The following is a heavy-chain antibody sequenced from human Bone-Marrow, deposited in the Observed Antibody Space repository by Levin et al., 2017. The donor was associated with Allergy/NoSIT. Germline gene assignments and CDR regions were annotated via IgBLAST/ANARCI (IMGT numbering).Heavy chain of an antibody. CDR3: VRDYFGSGRSYVAFDR. J-gene: IGHJ3*01. V-gene: IGHV3-53*01. Sequence: GGSLRLSCTASGFSVSANFMNWVRKAPMRGLEWVSLLNTAGSTQYADSVKGRFTVSRDSSRNTLYLQMNRLTADDTAMYYCVRDYFGSGRSYVAFDRWGQGTMVTVSS. CDR2: LNTAGST. D-gene: IGHD3-10*01. CDR1: GFSVSANF.